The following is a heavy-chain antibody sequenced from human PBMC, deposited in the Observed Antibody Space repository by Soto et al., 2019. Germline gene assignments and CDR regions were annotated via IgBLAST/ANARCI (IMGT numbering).Heavy chain of an antibody. CDR2: INAGNGNT. J-gene: IGHJ5*02. CDR1: GYTFTSYS. Sequence: ASVKASCKASGYTFTSYSMHWVRQSPGQRLEWMGWINAGNGNTKYSQKFQGRVTITRDTSASTAYMELSSLRSEDTAVYYCARVPYSSSIEPTWGQGTLVTVSS. D-gene: IGHD6-6*01. CDR3: ARVPYSSSIEPT. V-gene: IGHV1-3*01.